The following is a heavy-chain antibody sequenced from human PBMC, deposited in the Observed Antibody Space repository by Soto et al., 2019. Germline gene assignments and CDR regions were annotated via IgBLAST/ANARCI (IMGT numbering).Heavy chain of an antibody. J-gene: IGHJ5*02. D-gene: IGHD1-26*01. CDR3: ARTDSVNYLDWFDP. Sequence: QVQLVESGGGVVHPGRSLRLSCAASGFTFSSYGMLWVRQAPGKGLEWVAVIWYDGSNKYYADSVKGRFTISRDNSKNTLYLQMNSLRAEDTAVYYCARTDSVNYLDWFDPWGQGTLVTVSS. CDR2: IWYDGSNK. V-gene: IGHV3-33*01. CDR1: GFTFSSYG.